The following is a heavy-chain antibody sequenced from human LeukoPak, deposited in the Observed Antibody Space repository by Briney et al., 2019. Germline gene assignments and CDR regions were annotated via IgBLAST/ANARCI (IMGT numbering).Heavy chain of an antibody. V-gene: IGHV3-21*01. D-gene: IGHD6-19*01. CDR1: GFTFSSYS. J-gene: IGHJ4*02. CDR2: ISSSSSYI. Sequence: PGGSLRLSCAASGFTFSSYSMNWVRQAPWKGLEWVSSISSSSSYIYYADSVKGRFTISRDNAKNSLYLQMNSLRAEDTAVYYCARDWDSSGWYEAYDYWGQGTLVTVSS. CDR3: ARDWDSSGWYEAYDY.